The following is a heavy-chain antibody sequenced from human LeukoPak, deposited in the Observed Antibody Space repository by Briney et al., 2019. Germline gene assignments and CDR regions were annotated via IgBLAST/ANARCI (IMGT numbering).Heavy chain of an antibody. CDR3: ARGNTAMVYFDY. CDR2: IYHSGST. J-gene: IGHJ4*02. V-gene: IGHV4-59*12. CDR1: GGSISSYY. Sequence: SETLSLTCTVSGGSISSYYWSWIRQPPGKGLEWIGYIYHSGSTYYNPSLKSRVTISVDRSKNQFSLKLSSVTAADTAVYYCARGNTAMVYFDYWGQGTLVTVSS. D-gene: IGHD5-18*01.